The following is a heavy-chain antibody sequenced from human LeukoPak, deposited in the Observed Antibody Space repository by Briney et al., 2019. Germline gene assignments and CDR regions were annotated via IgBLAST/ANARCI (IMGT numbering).Heavy chain of an antibody. Sequence: SETLSLTCTVSGGSIKSNHWSWIRQPPGKGLEWIGYGYYSGTTNYNPSFKSRVTISLDTSKSQFSLKLRFVTTADTAVYYCARENSGYSDAFDIWGQGTMVTVSS. CDR1: GGSIKSNH. CDR2: GYYSGTT. CDR3: ARENSGYSDAFDI. V-gene: IGHV4-59*01. J-gene: IGHJ3*02. D-gene: IGHD3-22*01.